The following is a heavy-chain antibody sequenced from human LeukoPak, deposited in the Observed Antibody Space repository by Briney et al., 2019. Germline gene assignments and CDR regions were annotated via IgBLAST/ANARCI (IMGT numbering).Heavy chain of an antibody. Sequence: PSETLSLTCTVSGGSISSGGYYWSWIRQHPGKGLEWIGYIYYSGNTYYNPSLKSRITISVDTSKNQFSLRLSSVTAADTAVYFCAKLSGFAFDPWGQGILVTVSS. CDR2: IYYSGNT. CDR3: AKLSGFAFDP. V-gene: IGHV4-31*03. D-gene: IGHD3-16*02. CDR1: GGSISSGGYY. J-gene: IGHJ5*02.